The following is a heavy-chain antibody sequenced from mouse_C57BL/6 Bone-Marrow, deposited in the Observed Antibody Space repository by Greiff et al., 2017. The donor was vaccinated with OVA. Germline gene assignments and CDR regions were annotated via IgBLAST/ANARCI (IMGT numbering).Heavy chain of an antibody. D-gene: IGHD4-1*01. V-gene: IGHV3-6*01. CDR3: ARLTGYWYFDV. CDR1: GYSITSGYY. Sequence: VQLQESGPGLVKPSQSLSLTCSVTGYSITSGYYWNWIRQFPGNKLEWMGYISYDGSNNYNPSLKNRISITRDTSKNQFFLKLNSVTTEDTATYYCARLTGYWYFDVWGTGTTVTVSS. CDR2: ISYDGSN. J-gene: IGHJ1*03.